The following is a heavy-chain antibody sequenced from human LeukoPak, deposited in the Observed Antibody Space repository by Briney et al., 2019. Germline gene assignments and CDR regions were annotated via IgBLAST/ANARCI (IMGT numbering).Heavy chain of an antibody. D-gene: IGHD3-16*01. V-gene: IGHV4-34*01. CDR2: INHSGST. CDR3: ARGKGLGLLGIGSSEDYGMDV. CDR1: GGSFSGYY. Sequence: SETLSLTCAVYGGSFSGYYWSWIRQPPGKGLEWIGEINHSGSTNYNPSLKSRVTISVDTSKNQFSLKLSSVTAADTAVYYCARGKGLGLLGIGSSEDYGMDVWGQGTTVTVSS. J-gene: IGHJ6*02.